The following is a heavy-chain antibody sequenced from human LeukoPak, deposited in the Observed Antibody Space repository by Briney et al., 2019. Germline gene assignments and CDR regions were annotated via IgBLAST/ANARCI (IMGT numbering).Heavy chain of an antibody. CDR2: INSDGSNT. J-gene: IGHJ4*02. CDR3: ARDRDGYADY. Sequence: PGGSLRLSCEASGFTFSSSWMRWVRQAPGKELVWVSHINSDGSNTKYADSVKGRFTISRDNAKNTLSLQMNSLRAEDTAVYYCARDRDGYADYWGQGTLVTVSS. CDR1: GFTFSSSW. D-gene: IGHD5-18*01. V-gene: IGHV3-74*03.